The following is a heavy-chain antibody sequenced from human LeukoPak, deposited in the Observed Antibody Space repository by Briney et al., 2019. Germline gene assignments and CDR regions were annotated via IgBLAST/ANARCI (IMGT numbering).Heavy chain of an antibody. CDR1: GYTFTSYY. CDR3: ARGAPQSFTYYYDSSGYLLS. Sequence: GASVKVSCKASGYTFTSYYMHWVRQAPGQGLEWMGIINPSGGSTSYAQKFQGRVTMTRDMSTSTVYMELSSLRSEDTAVYYCARGAPQSFTYYYDSSGYLLSWGQGTLATVSS. V-gene: IGHV1-46*01. CDR2: INPSGGST. J-gene: IGHJ5*02. D-gene: IGHD3-22*01.